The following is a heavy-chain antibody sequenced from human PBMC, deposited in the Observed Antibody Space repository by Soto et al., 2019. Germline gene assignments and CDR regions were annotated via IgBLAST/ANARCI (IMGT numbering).Heavy chain of an antibody. CDR1: GYTFTGYY. CDR2: INPNSGGT. J-gene: IGHJ6*02. Sequence: ASVKVSCKASGYTFTGYYMHWVRQAPGQGLEWMGWINPNSGGTNYAQKFQGWVTMTRDTSISTAYMELSRLRSDDTAVYYCAREATYSSYYYYYGMDVWGQGTAVTVSS. CDR3: AREATYSSYYYYYGMDV. V-gene: IGHV1-2*04. D-gene: IGHD6-13*01.